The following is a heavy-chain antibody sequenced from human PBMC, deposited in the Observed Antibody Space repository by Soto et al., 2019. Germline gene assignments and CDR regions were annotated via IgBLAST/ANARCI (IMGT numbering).Heavy chain of an antibody. J-gene: IGHJ4*02. D-gene: IGHD6-13*01. Sequence: SETLSLTCTVSGGSISSSSYYWGWIRQPPGKGLEWIGSIYYSGSTYYNPSLKSRVTISVDTSKNQFSLKLSSVTAADTAVYYCARHCKDGCSWYDYWGQGTLVTVSS. CDR2: IYYSGST. CDR3: ARHCKDGCSWYDY. CDR1: GGSISSSSYY. V-gene: IGHV4-39*01.